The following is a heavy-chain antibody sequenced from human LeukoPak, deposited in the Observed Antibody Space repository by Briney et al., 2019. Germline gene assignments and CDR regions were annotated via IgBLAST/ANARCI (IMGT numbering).Heavy chain of an antibody. CDR3: ARRLVGTLDY. CDR1: GGSISSSSYY. V-gene: IGHV4-39*01. CDR2: IYYSGST. J-gene: IGHJ4*02. D-gene: IGHD2/OR15-2a*01. Sequence: SETLSLTCTVSGGSISSSSYYWGWIRQSPGKGLEWIGNIYYSGSTYHNPSLKSRVTISVDTSKNQFSLKLNSVTAADTAVYYCARRLVGTLDYWGQGTLVTVSS.